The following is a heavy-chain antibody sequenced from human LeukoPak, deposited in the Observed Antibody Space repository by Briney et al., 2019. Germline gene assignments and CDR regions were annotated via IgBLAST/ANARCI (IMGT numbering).Heavy chain of an antibody. CDR1: GGTFSSYA. J-gene: IGHJ6*03. Sequence: SVKVSCKASGGTFSSYAISWVRQAPGQGLEWMGRIIPIFGTANYVQKFQGRVTITTDESTSTAYMELSSLRSEDTAVYYCARSYGDYDHYYYYMDVWGKGTTVTVSS. D-gene: IGHD4-17*01. CDR3: ARSYGDYDHYYYYMDV. CDR2: IIPIFGTA. V-gene: IGHV1-69*05.